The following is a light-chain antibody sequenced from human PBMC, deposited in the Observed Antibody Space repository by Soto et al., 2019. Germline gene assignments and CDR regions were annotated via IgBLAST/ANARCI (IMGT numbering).Light chain of an antibody. CDR2: GAS. CDR3: QQCNNWPLYT. Sequence: EIVMTQSPATLSVSPGERATLSCRASQSVSSNLAWYQQKPGQAPRLLIYGASTRATGIPARFSGSGSGTEFTLTITSLQSEDFAVYYCQQCNNWPLYTFGKGTKVDIK. CDR1: QSVSSN. J-gene: IGKJ2*01. V-gene: IGKV3-15*01.